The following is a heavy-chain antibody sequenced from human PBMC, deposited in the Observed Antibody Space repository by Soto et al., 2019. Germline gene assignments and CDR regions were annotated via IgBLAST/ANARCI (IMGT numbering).Heavy chain of an antibody. J-gene: IGHJ4*02. V-gene: IGHV1-46*01. CDR1: GYTFTTYY. CDR2: INPNGGST. D-gene: IGHD2-15*01. Sequence: QVQLVQSGAEVKRPGASVKVSCKASGYTFTTYYMHWVRQAPGQGLEWLGIINPNGGSTTYAQKFQGRVTMTRETSTGKVYLELSSLRSEDTAVYYCARAGYCSGGTCFHGNCDYWGQGTLVTVSA. CDR3: ARAGYCSGGTCFHGNCDY.